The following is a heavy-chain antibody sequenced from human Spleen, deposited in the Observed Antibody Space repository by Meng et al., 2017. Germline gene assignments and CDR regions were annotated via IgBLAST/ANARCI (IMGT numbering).Heavy chain of an antibody. J-gene: IGHJ6*02. CDR1: GYSISSGYY. Sequence: SETLSLTCTVSGYSISSGYYWGWIRQPPGKGLEWIGSIYHSGSTYYNPSLKSRVTISVDTSKNQFSLKLSSVTAADTAVYYCARGYSSSWYPRYYYYGMDVWGQGTTVTVSS. CDR3: ARGYSSSWYPRYYYYGMDV. V-gene: IGHV4-38-2*02. CDR2: IYHSGST. D-gene: IGHD6-13*01.